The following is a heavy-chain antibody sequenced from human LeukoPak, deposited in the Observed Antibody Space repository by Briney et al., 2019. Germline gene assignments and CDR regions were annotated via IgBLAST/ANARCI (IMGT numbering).Heavy chain of an antibody. CDR1: GFTFSSYG. CDR3: ARVRLAARNWFDP. CDR2: IRYDGSNK. J-gene: IGHJ5*02. Sequence: GGSLRLSCAASGFTFSSYGMHWVRQAPGKGLEWVAFIRYDGSNKYYADSVKGRFTISRDNSKNTLYLQMNSLRAEDTAVYYCARVRLAARNWFDPWGQGTLVTVSS. D-gene: IGHD6-13*01. V-gene: IGHV3-30*02.